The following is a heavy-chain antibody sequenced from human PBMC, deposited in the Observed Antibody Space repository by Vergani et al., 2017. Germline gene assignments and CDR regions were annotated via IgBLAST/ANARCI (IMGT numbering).Heavy chain of an antibody. V-gene: IGHV1-69*01. CDR1: GGTFSSYA. CDR2: IIPNFGTA. CDR3: ARAGVPAAALEGAVFDY. J-gene: IGHJ4*02. D-gene: IGHD2-2*01. Sequence: QVQLVQSGAEVKKPGSSVKVSCKASGGTFSSYAISWVRQAPGQGLEWMGGIIPNFGTANYAQKFQGRVTITADESTSTAYMELSSLRSENTAVYYCARAGVPAAALEGAVFDYWGQGPLVTVSS.